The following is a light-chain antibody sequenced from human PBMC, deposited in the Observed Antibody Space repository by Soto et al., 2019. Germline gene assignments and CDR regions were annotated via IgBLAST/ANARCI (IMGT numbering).Light chain of an antibody. Sequence: QSVLTQPASASGSPGQSITISCTVTSSDVGGYNYVSWYQQHPGKAPKLMIYEVSNRPSGVSNRFSGSKSGNTASLTISGLQAEDEADYYCISYTSSSTLYVFGTGTKVTVL. CDR2: EVS. J-gene: IGLJ1*01. V-gene: IGLV2-14*01. CDR3: ISYTSSSTLYV. CDR1: SSDVGGYNY.